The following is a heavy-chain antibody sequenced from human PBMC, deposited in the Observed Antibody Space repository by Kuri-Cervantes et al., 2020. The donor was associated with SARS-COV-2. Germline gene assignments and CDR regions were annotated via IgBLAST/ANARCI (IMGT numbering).Heavy chain of an antibody. CDR1: GYTFTGYY. CDR3: ARPLHASSIAVRHRAFDI. CDR2: INPNSGGT. V-gene: IGHV1-2*02. D-gene: IGHD6-6*01. Sequence: ASVKVSCKASGYTFTGYYMHWVRQAPGQGLEWMGWINPNSGGTNYAQKFQGRVTMTRDTSISTAYMELSRLRSDDTAVYYCARPLHASSIAVRHRAFDIWGQGTMVTVSS. J-gene: IGHJ3*02.